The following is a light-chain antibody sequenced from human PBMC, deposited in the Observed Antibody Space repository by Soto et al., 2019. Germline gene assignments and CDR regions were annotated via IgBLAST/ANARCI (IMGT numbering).Light chain of an antibody. CDR2: AAF. Sequence: FTLSPSSLSASVKDTVTIHCRASQGIGTYLAWYQQKPGKAPKLLIYAAFTLHSGVPARFSGSRSGTDFTLTISSLQPGDFATYYWQEYNCYSRRFGHGANVDI. CDR1: QGIGTY. J-gene: IGKJ3*01. V-gene: IGKV1-9*01. CDR3: QEYNCYSRR.